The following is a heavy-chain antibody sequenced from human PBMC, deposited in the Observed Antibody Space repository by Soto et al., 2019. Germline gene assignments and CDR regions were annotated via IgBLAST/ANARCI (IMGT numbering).Heavy chain of an antibody. D-gene: IGHD5-18*01. V-gene: IGHV1-69*12. J-gene: IGHJ4*02. Sequence: QVQLVQSGAEVKKPESSVKVSCKAPGGTFSTYAISWVRQAPGQGLEWMGGIIPMFGTANYAQRFQDRVTITADESTNPVYMELSSLRSEDTAVYFCASGIQLWLRRINNGYSGWGQGTLVTVPS. CDR2: IIPMFGTA. CDR3: ASGIQLWLRRINNGYSG. CDR1: GGTFSTYA.